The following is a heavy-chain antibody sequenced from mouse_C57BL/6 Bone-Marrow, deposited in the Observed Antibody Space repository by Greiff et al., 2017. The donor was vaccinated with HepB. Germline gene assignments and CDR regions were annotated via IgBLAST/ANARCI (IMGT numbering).Heavy chain of an antibody. J-gene: IGHJ2*01. CDR1: GYTFTSYW. V-gene: IGHV1-59*01. D-gene: IGHD1-1*01. Sequence: QVQLQQPGAELVRPGTSVKLSCKASGYTFTSYWMHWVKQRPGQGLEWIGVIDPSDSYTNYNQKLKGKATLTVDTSSSTAYMQLSSLTSEDSAVYYCAREDPYYGSSFDYWGQGTTLTVSS. CDR3: AREDPYYGSSFDY. CDR2: IDPSDSYT.